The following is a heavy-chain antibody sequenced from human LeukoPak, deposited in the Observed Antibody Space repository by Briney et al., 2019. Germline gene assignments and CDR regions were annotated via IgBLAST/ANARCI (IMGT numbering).Heavy chain of an antibody. V-gene: IGHV4-39*07. J-gene: IGHJ4*02. CDR3: ARGEKWLQFNAFDF. CDR2: IYYSGTT. Sequence: SETLSLTCTVSGGSISGTSYYWGWIRQPPGQGLEWIGSIYYSGTTYYNPSLNSRVTISVDTSKNQFSLNLNSMTAADTAVYYCARGEKWLQFNAFDFWGQGTLVTVSS. CDR1: GGSISGTSYY. D-gene: IGHD5-24*01.